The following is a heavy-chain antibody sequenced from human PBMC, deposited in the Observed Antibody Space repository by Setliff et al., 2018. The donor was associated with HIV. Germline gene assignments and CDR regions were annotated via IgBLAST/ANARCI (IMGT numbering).Heavy chain of an antibody. V-gene: IGHV1-69*13. Sequence: SVKVSCKTSGGTFSIFSITWVRQAPGQGLEWMGGIIPVFGPPNYAQRFQRRLTITADESTNTAYMELSSLKSEDTAVYYCARDPTGGAARFDYWGQETLVTVSS. CDR1: GGTFSIFS. J-gene: IGHJ4*02. D-gene: IGHD6-6*01. CDR3: ARDPTGGAARFDY. CDR2: IIPVFGPP.